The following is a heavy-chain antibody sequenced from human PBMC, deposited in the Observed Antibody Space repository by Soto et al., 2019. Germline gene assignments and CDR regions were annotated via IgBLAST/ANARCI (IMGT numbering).Heavy chain of an antibody. J-gene: IGHJ4*02. V-gene: IGHV3-23*01. D-gene: IGHD6-19*01. CDR1: GFTFSSYA. CDR3: AKDLQSSYNNGWEFDN. CDR2: LSGSGGST. Sequence: EVQLLESGGGLVQPGGSLRLSCAASGFTFSSYAMSWVRQAPGKGLEWVSALSGSGGSTYYADSVKGRFTISRDNSKNTLYQQKNSLRVKDTTVYYCAKDLQSSYNNGWEFDNWGQGILVTVSS.